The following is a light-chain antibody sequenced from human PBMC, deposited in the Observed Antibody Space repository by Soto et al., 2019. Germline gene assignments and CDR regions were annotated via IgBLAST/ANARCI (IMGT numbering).Light chain of an antibody. J-gene: IGLJ1*01. CDR1: SSDVGGYNY. CDR3: SSYAASNDLGV. CDR2: EVS. Sequence: QSVLTQPPSASGSPGQSVTISCTGTSSDVGGYNYVSWYQQHPGKAPKLMIYEVSKRPSGVPDRFSGSKSGNTASPTVSGLQPEDEADYYCSSYAASNDLGVFGTGTKVTVL. V-gene: IGLV2-8*01.